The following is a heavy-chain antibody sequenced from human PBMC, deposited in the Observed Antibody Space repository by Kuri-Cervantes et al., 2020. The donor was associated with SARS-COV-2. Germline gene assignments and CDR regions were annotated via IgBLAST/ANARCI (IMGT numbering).Heavy chain of an antibody. Sequence: SQTLSLTCGVSGYSLSSGYYWGWIRQPPGKGLEWIGSIYHSGSTYYNPSLKSRVTISVDTSKNQFSLKLSSVTAADTAVYYCARGSPMVRGVMPPDVWGKGTTVTVSS. D-gene: IGHD3-10*01. CDR3: ARGSPMVRGVMPPDV. CDR1: GYSLSSGYY. CDR2: IYHSGST. J-gene: IGHJ6*04. V-gene: IGHV4-38-2*01.